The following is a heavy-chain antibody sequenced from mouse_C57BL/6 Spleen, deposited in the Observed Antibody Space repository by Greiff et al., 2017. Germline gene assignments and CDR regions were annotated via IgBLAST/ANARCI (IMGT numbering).Heavy chain of an antibody. CDR2: IDPETGGT. CDR1: GYTFTDYE. J-gene: IGHJ3*01. D-gene: IGHD2-5*01. CDR3: TRSGYYSNYQAWVAY. V-gene: IGHV1-15*01. Sequence: QVQLKQSGAELVRPGASVTLSCKASGYTFTDYEMHWVKQTPVHGLEWIGAIDPETGGTAYNQKFKGKAILTADKSSSTAYMELRSLTSEDSAVYYCTRSGYYSNYQAWVAYWGQGTLVTVSA.